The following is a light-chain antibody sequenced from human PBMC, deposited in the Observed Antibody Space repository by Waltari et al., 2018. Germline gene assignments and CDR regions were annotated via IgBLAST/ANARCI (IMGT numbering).Light chain of an antibody. CDR1: SGSVSTTSY. Sequence: QAVVTQEPSLSVSPGGTVTLTCALSSGSVSTTSYATWYQHTPGQPPRTLVYKGNARSSGVPDRFSGSILGNTAALTITVAQADDESAYYCSLYLGSGIWVFGGGTKLTVL. CDR2: KGN. V-gene: IGLV8-61*01. CDR3: SLYLGSGIWV. J-gene: IGLJ3*02.